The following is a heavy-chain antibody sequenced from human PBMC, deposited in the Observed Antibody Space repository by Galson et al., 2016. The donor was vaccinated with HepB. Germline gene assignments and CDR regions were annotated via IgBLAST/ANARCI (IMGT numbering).Heavy chain of an antibody. V-gene: IGHV3-74*03. J-gene: IGHJ6*02. Sequence: SLRLSCAASGFTFSNYRMHWVRQVPGKGLVWVSRINNDGSSTTYADSVKGRFTISRDNAKSKLFLQMNSLRAEDTAVYYCARSAGAFYYHGMDGWGQGTTVTVSS. CDR1: GFTFSNYR. CDR3: ARSAGAFYYHGMDG. CDR2: INNDGSST.